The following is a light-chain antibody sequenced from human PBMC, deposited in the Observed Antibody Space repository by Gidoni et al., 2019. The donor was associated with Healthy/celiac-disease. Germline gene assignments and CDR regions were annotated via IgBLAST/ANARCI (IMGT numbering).Light chain of an antibody. V-gene: IGKV4-1*01. CDR1: QSVLYSSNKKNY. J-gene: IGKJ1*01. CDR2: WAS. Sequence: DIVLTQAPDSLAVSLGERATINCKSSQSVLYSSNKKNYLAWYQQKPGQPPKLLIDWASTRESGVPDRFSGSGSGTDFTLTISSLQAEDVAVYYCQQYYSTPVWTFGQGTKVEIK. CDR3: QQYYSTPVWT.